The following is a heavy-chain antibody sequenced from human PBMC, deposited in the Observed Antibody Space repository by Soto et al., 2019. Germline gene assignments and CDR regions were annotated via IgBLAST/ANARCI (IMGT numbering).Heavy chain of an antibody. J-gene: IGHJ5*02. CDR3: ARDEGGSYQSAGWFDP. CDR2: INPSGGST. CDR1: GYTFTSYY. V-gene: IGHV1-46*01. Sequence: CKASGYTFTSYYMHWVRQAPGQGLEWMGIINPSGGSTSYAQKFQGRVTMTRDTSTSTVYMELSSLRSEDTAVYYCARDEGGSYQSAGWFDPWGQGTLVTVSS. D-gene: IGHD1-26*01.